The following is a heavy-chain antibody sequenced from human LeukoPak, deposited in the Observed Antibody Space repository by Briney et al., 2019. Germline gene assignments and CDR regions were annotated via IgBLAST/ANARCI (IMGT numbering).Heavy chain of an antibody. Sequence: GGSLRLSCAASGFTFSSYGMHWVRQAPGKGLEWVAVISYDGSNKYYADSVKGRFTISRDNSKNTLYLQMNSLRAEDTAVYYCAKDLIVVVSNGMDVRGQGTTVTVSS. D-gene: IGHD3-22*01. CDR2: ISYDGSNK. J-gene: IGHJ6*02. CDR1: GFTFSSYG. V-gene: IGHV3-30*18. CDR3: AKDLIVVVSNGMDV.